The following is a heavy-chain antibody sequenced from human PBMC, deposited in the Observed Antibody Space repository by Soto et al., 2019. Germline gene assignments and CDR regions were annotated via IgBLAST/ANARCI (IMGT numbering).Heavy chain of an antibody. CDR1: GFTFSSYA. Sequence: GGSLRLSCAASGFTFSSYAMSWVRQAPGKGLEWVSAISGSGGSTYYADSVKGRFTISRDNSKNTLYLQMNSLRAEDTAVYYCANSILFSGGSHIGTLDYWGQGTLVTVSS. CDR2: ISGSGGST. V-gene: IGHV3-23*01. CDR3: ANSILFSGGSHIGTLDY. D-gene: IGHD2-15*01. J-gene: IGHJ4*02.